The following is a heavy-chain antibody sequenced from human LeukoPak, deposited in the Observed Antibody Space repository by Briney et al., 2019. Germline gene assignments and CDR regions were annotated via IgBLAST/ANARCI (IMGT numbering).Heavy chain of an antibody. D-gene: IGHD2-2*01. V-gene: IGHV1-18*01. CDR2: ISAFNGNT. J-gene: IGHJ4*02. CDR3: ARDFCSSTSCYFGS. Sequence: ASVKVSCKASGYSFTTYGISWVRQAPGQGLEWMGWISAFNGNTNYAQTLQGRVTMTTDTSTSTAYMELRSLRSDDAAVYYCARDFCSSTSCYFGSWGQGTLVTVSS. CDR1: GYSFTTYG.